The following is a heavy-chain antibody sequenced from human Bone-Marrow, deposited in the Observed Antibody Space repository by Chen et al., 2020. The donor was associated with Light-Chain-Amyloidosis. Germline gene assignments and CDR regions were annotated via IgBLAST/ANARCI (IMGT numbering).Heavy chain of an antibody. CDR2: IIPIFGTA. J-gene: IGHJ6*02. CDR1: GGTFSSYA. V-gene: IGHV1-69*01. CDR3: ARPDVGIVGATMAYYYGMDV. Sequence: QVQLVQSGAEVKKPGSSVKVSCKASGGTFSSYAISWVRQAPGQGLEWMGVIIPIFGTANYAQKFQGRVTITADESTSTAYMELSSLRSEDTAVYYCARPDVGIVGATMAYYYGMDVWGQGTTVTVSS. D-gene: IGHD1-26*01.